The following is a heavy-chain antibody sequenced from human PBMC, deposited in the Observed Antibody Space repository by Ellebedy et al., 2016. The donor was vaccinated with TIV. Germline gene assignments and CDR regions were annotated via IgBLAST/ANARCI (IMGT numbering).Heavy chain of an antibody. D-gene: IGHD3-10*01. CDR1: GGPISSHF. CDR2: IFFSGST. CDR3: ARSGDWFDP. V-gene: IGHV4-59*11. Sequence: MPSETLSLTCKVSGGPISSHFWSPIRQPPGKGLAWIGHIFFSGSTNYNPSLESRVSISIDTSKNQISLNLASVPAADTAVYYCARSGDWFDPWGQGTLVTVAS. J-gene: IGHJ5*02.